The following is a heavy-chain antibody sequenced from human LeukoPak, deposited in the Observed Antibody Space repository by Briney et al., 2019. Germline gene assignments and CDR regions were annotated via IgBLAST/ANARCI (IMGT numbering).Heavy chain of an antibody. CDR3: ARGPKTYYYGSGSYSPYFDY. D-gene: IGHD3-10*01. CDR2: INAGNGNT. V-gene: IGHV1-3*03. Sequence: ASVKVSCKASGYTFTSYAMHWVRQAPGQRLEWMGWINAGNGNTKYSQEFQGRVTITRDTSASTAYMELSSLRSEGMAVYYCARGPKTYYYGSGSYSPYFDYWGQGTLVTVSS. J-gene: IGHJ4*02. CDR1: GYTFTSYA.